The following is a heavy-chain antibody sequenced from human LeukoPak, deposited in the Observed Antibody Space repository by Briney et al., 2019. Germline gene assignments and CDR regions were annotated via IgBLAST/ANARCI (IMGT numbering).Heavy chain of an antibody. Sequence: GESLKISCAASGFTFSSYAMSWVRQAPGKGLEWVSAISGSGGSTYYADSVKGRFTISRDNSKNTLYLQMNSLRAEDTAVYYCAKVRLDSSGYPLDAFDIWGQGTMVTVSS. CDR2: ISGSGGST. D-gene: IGHD3-22*01. CDR1: GFTFSSYA. J-gene: IGHJ3*02. V-gene: IGHV3-23*01. CDR3: AKVRLDSSGYPLDAFDI.